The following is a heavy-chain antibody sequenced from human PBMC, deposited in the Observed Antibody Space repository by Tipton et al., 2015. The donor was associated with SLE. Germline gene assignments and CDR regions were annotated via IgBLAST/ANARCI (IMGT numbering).Heavy chain of an antibody. J-gene: IGHJ5*02. D-gene: IGHD3-3*01. CDR1: GFTFSTHA. V-gene: IGHV3-11*01. CDR2: ISSSGSTI. CDR3: ARDRFWSGYYGWFDP. Sequence: SLRLSCAASGFTFSTHAMSWIRQAPGKGLEWVSYISSSGSTIYYADSVKGRFTISRDNAKNSLYLQMNSLRAEDTAVYYCARDRFWSGYYGWFDPWGQGTLVTVSS.